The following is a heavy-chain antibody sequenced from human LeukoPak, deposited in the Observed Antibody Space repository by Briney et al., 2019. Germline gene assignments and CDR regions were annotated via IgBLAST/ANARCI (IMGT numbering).Heavy chain of an antibody. CDR3: ARRIAMIVVVMDS. CDR2: IDHSGST. D-gene: IGHD3-22*01. V-gene: IGHV4-34*01. Sequence: GSLRLSCAASGFTVSSNYMSWVRQAPGKGLEWIGEIDHSGSTSYNPSLKSRVTMSVDMSKNQVSLNLSSVTAADTAVYYCARRIAMIVVVMDSWGQGAPVSVSS. CDR1: GFTVSSNY. J-gene: IGHJ4*02.